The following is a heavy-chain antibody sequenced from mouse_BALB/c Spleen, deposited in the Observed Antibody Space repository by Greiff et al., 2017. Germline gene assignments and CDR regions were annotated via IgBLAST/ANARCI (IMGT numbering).Heavy chain of an antibody. D-gene: IGHD2-1*01. V-gene: IGHV2-2*02. CDR1: GFSLTSYG. J-gene: IGHJ1*01. CDR2: IWSGGST. Sequence: QVQLKESGPGLVQPSQSLSITCTVSGFSLTSYGVHWVRQSPGKGLEWLGVIWSGGSTDYNAAFISRLSISKDNSKSQVFFKMNSLQANDTAIYYCARRRGKDPYWYFDVWGAGTTVTVSS. CDR3: ARRRGKDPYWYFDV.